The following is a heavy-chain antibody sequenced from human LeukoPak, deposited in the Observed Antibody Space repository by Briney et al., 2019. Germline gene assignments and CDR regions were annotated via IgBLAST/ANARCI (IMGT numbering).Heavy chain of an antibody. Sequence: GGSLRLSCAASGFTFGNYAMSWVRQAPGKGLEWVSTITGGGRNTYYADSVKGRFTISRDNSKNTLYLQMNSLRDEDTALYHCAKTPGHTSSWQFDYWGQGTLVTVSS. CDR2: ITGGGRNT. CDR1: GFTFGNYA. D-gene: IGHD6-13*01. V-gene: IGHV3-23*01. J-gene: IGHJ4*02. CDR3: AKTPGHTSSWQFDY.